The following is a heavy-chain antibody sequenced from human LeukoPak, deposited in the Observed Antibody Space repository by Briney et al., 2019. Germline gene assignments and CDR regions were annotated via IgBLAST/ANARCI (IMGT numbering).Heavy chain of an antibody. CDR1: GLTFSNYA. D-gene: IGHD6-19*01. CDR3: ATDPTVAGTSEYFQH. Sequence: PGRSLRLSCAPSGLTFSNYAMHSVRQAPGNGLAWVAAISDDGSSTFYSACVKGRFAISRDNPTNTLYLEINSLRAEDTAVYYCATDPTVAGTSEYFQHWGQGALVTVSS. CDR2: ISDDGSST. V-gene: IGHV3-30*09. J-gene: IGHJ1*01.